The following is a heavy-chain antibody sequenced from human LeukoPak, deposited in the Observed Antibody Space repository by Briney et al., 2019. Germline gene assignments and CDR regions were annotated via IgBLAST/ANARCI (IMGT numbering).Heavy chain of an antibody. V-gene: IGHV1-69*05. D-gene: IGHD3-3*01. CDR2: IIPIFGTA. CDR1: GGTFSSYA. Sequence: SVKVSCKASGGTFSSYAISWVRQAPGQGLEWMGGIIPIFGTANYAQKFQGRVTITTDESTSTAYMELSSLRSEDTAVYYCARGAVFGVAYYYYMDVWGKGTTVTVSS. J-gene: IGHJ6*03. CDR3: ARGAVFGVAYYYYMDV.